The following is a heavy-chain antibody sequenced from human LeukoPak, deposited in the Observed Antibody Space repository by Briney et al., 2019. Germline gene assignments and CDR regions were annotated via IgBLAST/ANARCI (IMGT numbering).Heavy chain of an antibody. CDR2: INHSRTT. CDR3: ARWELDAFDI. J-gene: IGHJ3*02. Sequence: SETLSLTCAVYGGSFSGYYWSWIRQPPGKGLEWIGGINHSRTTNYNPSLKSRVTISVDTSKNQFSLKLSSVTAADTAVYYCARWELDAFDIWGQGTMVTVSS. CDR1: GGSFSGYY. D-gene: IGHD1-26*01. V-gene: IGHV4-34*01.